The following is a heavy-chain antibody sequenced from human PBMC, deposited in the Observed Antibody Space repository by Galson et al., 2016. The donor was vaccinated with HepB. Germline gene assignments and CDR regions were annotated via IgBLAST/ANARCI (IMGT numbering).Heavy chain of an antibody. J-gene: IGHJ3*02. CDR3: GRDSSVITPGLARTCAFDI. V-gene: IGHV3-30*03. CDR1: GFTFSRYG. Sequence: SLRLSCAASGFTFSRYGLHWVRQAPGKGLEWVVVISHDGRNKYYADSVKGRFTISRDNSNNTLYLQMHSLRAEDTAVYYCGRDSSVITPGLARTCAFDIWGQGTMVTVSS. CDR2: ISHDGRNK. D-gene: IGHD4-23*01.